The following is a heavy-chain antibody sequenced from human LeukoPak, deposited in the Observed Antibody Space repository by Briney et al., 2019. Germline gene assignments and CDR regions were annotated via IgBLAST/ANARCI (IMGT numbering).Heavy chain of an antibody. D-gene: IGHD1-26*01. J-gene: IGHJ4*02. CDR2: IYYSGST. CDR3: ARESGSYSYYFDY. V-gene: IGHV4-39*07. Sequence: SETLSLTCTVSGGSFSSSSYYRGWIRQPPGKGLEWIGSIYYSGSTYYNPSLKSRVTISVDTSKNQFSLKLSSVTAADTAVYYCARESGSYSYYFDYWGQGTLVTVSS. CDR1: GGSFSSSSYY.